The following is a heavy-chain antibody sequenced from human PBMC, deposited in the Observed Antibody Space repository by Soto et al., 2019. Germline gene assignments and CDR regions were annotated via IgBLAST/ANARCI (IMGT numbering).Heavy chain of an antibody. J-gene: IGHJ6*03. CDR3: ARGRTYYDFWSGYYSGPGYYYMDV. Sequence: SETLSLTCAVYGGSFSGYYWSWIRQPPGKGLEWIGEINHSGSTNYNPSLKSRVTISVDTSKNQFSLKLSSVTAADTAVYYCARGRTYYDFWSGYYSGPGYYYMDVSGKGTTVTVSS. D-gene: IGHD3-3*01. V-gene: IGHV4-34*01. CDR1: GGSFSGYY. CDR2: INHSGST.